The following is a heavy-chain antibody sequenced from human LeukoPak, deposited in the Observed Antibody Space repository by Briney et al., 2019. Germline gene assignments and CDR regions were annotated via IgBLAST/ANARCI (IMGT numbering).Heavy chain of an antibody. CDR1: GYTFTSYY. D-gene: IGHD1-26*01. V-gene: IGHV1-46*01. CDR3: AGALGVGATRLDY. CDR2: INPSVVST. J-gene: IGHJ4*02. Sequence: VASVKVSCKASGYTFTSYYMYWVRQAPGQGLEWMGMINPSVVSTNYAQKFQGRVTMTRDTSTSTGYMGLSSLRSESTAVDYCAGALGVGATRLDYWGQGTLVTVSS.